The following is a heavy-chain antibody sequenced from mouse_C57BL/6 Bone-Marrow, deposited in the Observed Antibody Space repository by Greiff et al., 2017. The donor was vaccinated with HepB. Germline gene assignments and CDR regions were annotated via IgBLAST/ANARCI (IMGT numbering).Heavy chain of an antibody. CDR1: GFTFSSYA. V-gene: IGHV5-4*01. Sequence: EVHLVESGGGLVKPGGSLKLSCAASGFTFSSYAMSWVRQTPEKRLEWVATISDGGSYTYYPDNVKGRFTISRDNAKNNLYLQMSHLKSEDTAMYYCARGDYDDGYYAMDYWGQGTSVTVSS. D-gene: IGHD2-4*01. J-gene: IGHJ4*01. CDR3: ARGDYDDGYYAMDY. CDR2: ISDGGSYT.